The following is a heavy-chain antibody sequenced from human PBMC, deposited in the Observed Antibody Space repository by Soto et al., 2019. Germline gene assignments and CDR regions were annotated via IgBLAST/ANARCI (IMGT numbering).Heavy chain of an antibody. CDR2: TYCRSKWYN. J-gene: IGHJ6*02. Sequence: SQPLSLTCTISGDSVSINSAAWNWIRQSPSRGLEWLGRTYCRSKWYNDYAVSVKSRITINPDTSKNQFSLQLNSVTPGDTAGYYGSRRYSSPGGYYYGMDVGGQGTTVTVSS. V-gene: IGHV6-1*01. CDR1: GDSVSINSAA. D-gene: IGHD6-13*01. CDR3: SRRYSSPGGYYYGMDV.